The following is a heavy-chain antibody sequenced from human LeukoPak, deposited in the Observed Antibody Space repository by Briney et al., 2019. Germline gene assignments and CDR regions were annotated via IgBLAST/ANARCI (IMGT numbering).Heavy chain of an antibody. D-gene: IGHD3-10*01. CDR3: ASRYGSGSYGFDF. V-gene: IGHV4-59*01. CDR1: GASISNYY. J-gene: IGHJ4*02. CDR2: YYYGGST. Sequence: PSETLSLICTVSGASISNYYWTWIRQPPGKGLEWIGYYYYGGSTEYNPSLKSRVTISVDTFKNQFSLKLSSVTAADTAVYYCASRYGSGSYGFDFWGQGTLVTVSS.